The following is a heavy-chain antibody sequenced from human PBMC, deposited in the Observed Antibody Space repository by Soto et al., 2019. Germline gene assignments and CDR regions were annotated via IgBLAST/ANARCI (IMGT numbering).Heavy chain of an antibody. D-gene: IGHD5-12*01. Sequence: EVQLVESGGGLIQPGGSLRLSCAASGFIVSRHCMTWVRQAPGKGLEWVSVIYSGGSTYYADSVRGRFTISRDNSENTLYLQMHSLRAEDTAVYYRARGSGYDGFDYWGQGTLVTVSS. CDR3: ARGSGYDGFDY. CDR1: GFIVSRHC. V-gene: IGHV3-53*01. J-gene: IGHJ4*02. CDR2: IYSGGST.